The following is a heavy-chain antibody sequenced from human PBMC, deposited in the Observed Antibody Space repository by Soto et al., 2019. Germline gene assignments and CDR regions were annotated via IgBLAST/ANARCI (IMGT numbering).Heavy chain of an antibody. CDR3: AREGGGGIIDCDY. J-gene: IGHJ4*01. Sequence: SETLSLTCTVSSGSISTDYWSWIRQPPGKGLEWIGYIYSGGSADYNPSLKSRLTMSIDASKNQFSLELTSRTTADTAVCLWAREGGGGIIDCDYWGQGAPVT. CDR1: SGSISTDY. CDR2: IYSGGSA. V-gene: IGHV4-59*12. D-gene: IGHD3-3*01.